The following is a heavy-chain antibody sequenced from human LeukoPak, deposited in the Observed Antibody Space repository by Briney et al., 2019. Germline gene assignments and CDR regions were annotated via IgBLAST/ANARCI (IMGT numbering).Heavy chain of an antibody. D-gene: IGHD5-18*01. CDR1: GGTFSSYA. J-gene: IGHJ4*02. CDR2: IIPILGIA. CDR3: ARGYSYVDPTGGY. Sequence: GASVKVSCKASGGTFSSYAISWVRQAPGQGLEWMGRIIPILGIANYAQKFQGRVTITADKSTSTAYMELSRLRSDDTAVYYCARGYSYVDPTGGYWGQGTLVTVSS. V-gene: IGHV1-69*04.